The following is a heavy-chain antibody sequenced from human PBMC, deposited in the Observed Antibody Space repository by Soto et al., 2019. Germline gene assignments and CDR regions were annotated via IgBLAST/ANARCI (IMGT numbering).Heavy chain of an antibody. V-gene: IGHV4-59*01. D-gene: IGHD6-13*01. Sequence: SETLSLTCNVSGGSIGSYYWSWIRQPPGKGLEWIGYLYYSGSINYNPSLKSRVTISVDTSKNQFSLKLNSVTAADTAVYYCARDGDSSNWYDRGFHHWGQGTLVTVSS. J-gene: IGHJ1*01. CDR3: ARDGDSSNWYDRGFHH. CDR2: LYYSGSI. CDR1: GGSIGSYY.